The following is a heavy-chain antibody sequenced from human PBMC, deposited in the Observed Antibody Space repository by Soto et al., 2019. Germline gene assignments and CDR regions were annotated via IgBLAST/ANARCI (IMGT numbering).Heavy chain of an antibody. CDR2: IIPISGRT. D-gene: IGHD5-12*01. CDR1: GGTFSSLG. J-gene: IGHJ4*02. V-gene: IGHV1-69*01. CDR3: ATRGTQGRWLEFADY. Sequence: QVQLLQSGAEVKRPGSSVKVSCEASGGTFSSLGFTWVRQAPGQGLEWMGGIIPISGRTTFAQKFQGRVTITADESTRATYMELTTLTSDVTAMYYCATRGTQGRWLEFADYWGQGTQVTVSS.